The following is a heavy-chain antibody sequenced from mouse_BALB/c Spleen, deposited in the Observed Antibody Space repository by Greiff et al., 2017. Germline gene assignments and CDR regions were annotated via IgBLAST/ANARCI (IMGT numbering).Heavy chain of an antibody. D-gene: IGHD1-2*01. V-gene: IGHV6-6*02. CDR1: GFTFSNYW. Sequence: ADGSMKLSCVASGFTFSNYWMNWVRQSPEKGLEWAAEIRLKSNNYATHYAESVKGRFTISRDDSKSSVYLQMNNLRAEDTGIYYCTRGSYYGYAWFAYWGQGTLVTVSA. J-gene: IGHJ3*01. CDR2: IRLKSNNYAT. CDR3: TRGSYYGYAWFAY.